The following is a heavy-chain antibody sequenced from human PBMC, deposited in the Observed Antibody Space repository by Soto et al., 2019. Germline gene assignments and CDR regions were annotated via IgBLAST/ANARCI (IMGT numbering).Heavy chain of an antibody. Sequence: QVQLQESGPGLVKPSQTLSLTCTVSGGSISSGDYYWSWIRQPPGKGLEGIGYIYYSGSTYYNPSLKSRVTISVDTSKNQLALKLRSVTAADTAVYYCARTRHCSGGSCYPYYWGQGTLVTVS. CDR3: ARTRHCSGGSCYPYY. J-gene: IGHJ4*02. V-gene: IGHV4-30-4*01. CDR2: IYYSGST. D-gene: IGHD2-15*01. CDR1: GGSISSGDYY.